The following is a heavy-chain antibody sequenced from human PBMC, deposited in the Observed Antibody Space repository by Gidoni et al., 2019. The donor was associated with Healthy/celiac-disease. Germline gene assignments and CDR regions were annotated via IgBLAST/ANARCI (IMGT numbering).Heavy chain of an antibody. CDR2: IWYDGSNK. CDR3: AREGPNSRITIFGVVRGAFDY. Sequence: QVQLVESGGGVVQPGRSLRLSCAASGFTFSSDGMTSVRQAPGKGLELVAVIWYDGSNKYYADSVKGRFTISRDNSKNTLYLQMNSLRAEDTAVYYCAREGPNSRITIFGVVRGAFDYWGQGTLVTVSS. D-gene: IGHD3-3*01. J-gene: IGHJ4*02. CDR1: GFTFSSDG. V-gene: IGHV3-33*01.